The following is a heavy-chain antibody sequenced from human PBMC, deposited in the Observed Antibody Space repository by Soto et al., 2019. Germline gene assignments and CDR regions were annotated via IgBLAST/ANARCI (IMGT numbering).Heavy chain of an antibody. V-gene: IGHV3-30*18. Sequence: QVQLVESGGGVVQTGRSLRLSCAASGFTFSSYGMHWVRQAPGKGLEWVAVISYDGSNKYYADSVKGRFTISRDNSKNTLYLQMNSLRAEDTAVYYCAKGDEVGTNWFDPWGQGTLVTVSS. CDR3: AKGDEVGTNWFDP. CDR1: GFTFSSYG. CDR2: ISYDGSNK. D-gene: IGHD1-26*01. J-gene: IGHJ5*02.